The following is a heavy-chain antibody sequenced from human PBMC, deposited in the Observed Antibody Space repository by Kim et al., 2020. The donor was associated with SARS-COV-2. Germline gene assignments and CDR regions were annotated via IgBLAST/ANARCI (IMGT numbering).Heavy chain of an antibody. CDR3: AADPRSPGIAAAGTYYWYFDL. V-gene: IGHV1-58*02. D-gene: IGHD6-13*01. J-gene: IGHJ2*01. CDR1: GFTFTSSA. CDR2: IVVGSGNT. Sequence: SVKVSCKASGFTFTSSAMQWVRQARGQRLEWIGWIVVGSGNTNYAQKFQERVTITRDISTSTAYMELSSLRSEETAVYYCAADPRSPGIAAAGTYYWYFDLWGRGTLVAVSS.